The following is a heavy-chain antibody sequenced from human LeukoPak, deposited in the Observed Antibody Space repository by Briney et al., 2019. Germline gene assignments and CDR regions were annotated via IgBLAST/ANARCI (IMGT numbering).Heavy chain of an antibody. D-gene: IGHD2-2*01. CDR3: AKDFCSSTSCYADY. V-gene: IGHV3-23*01. Sequence: GGSLRLSCEASGFTFSSYAMSWVRQAPGKGLEWVSAISGSGGSTYYADSVKGRFTISRDNSKNTLYLQMNSLRAEDTAVYYCAKDFCSSTSCYADYWGQGTLVTVSS. CDR1: GFTFSSYA. CDR2: ISGSGGST. J-gene: IGHJ4*02.